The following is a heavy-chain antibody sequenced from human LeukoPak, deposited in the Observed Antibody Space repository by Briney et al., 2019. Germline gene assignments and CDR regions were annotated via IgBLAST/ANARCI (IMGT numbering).Heavy chain of an antibody. V-gene: IGHV4-59*01. D-gene: IGHD3-22*01. CDR3: ASYSYYYDSSGYFDY. Sequence: SETLSLTRAVYGGSFSSYYWSWIRQPPGKGLEWIGYIYYSGSTNYNPSLKSRVTISVDTSKNQFSLKLSSVTAADTAVYYCASYSYYYDSSGYFDYWGQGTLVTVSS. J-gene: IGHJ4*02. CDR1: GGSFSSYY. CDR2: IYYSGST.